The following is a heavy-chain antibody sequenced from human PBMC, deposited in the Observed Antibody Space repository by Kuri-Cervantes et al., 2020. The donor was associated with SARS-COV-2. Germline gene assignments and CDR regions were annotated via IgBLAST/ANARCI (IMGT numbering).Heavy chain of an antibody. V-gene: IGHV3-48*03. CDR2: ISSSGSTI. D-gene: IGHD2-15*01. CDR1: GFNFSSYE. CDR3: TRMSSGGSPDY. J-gene: IGHJ4*02. Sequence: GESLKISCVASGFNFSSYEMNWVRQAPGRGPEWVSYISSSGSTIYYADSVKGRFTISRGNAKNSLYLQMSSLRVEDTAVYYCTRMSSGGSPDYWGQGTLVTVSS.